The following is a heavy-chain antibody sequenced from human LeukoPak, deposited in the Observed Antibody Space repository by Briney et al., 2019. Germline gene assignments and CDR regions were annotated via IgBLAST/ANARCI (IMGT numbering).Heavy chain of an antibody. V-gene: IGHV3-21*01. Sequence: GGSLRLSCAASGFTFSSYSMNWVRQAPGKGLEWVSSISSSSSYIYYADSVKGRFTISRDNARNSLYLQMNSLRAEDTAVYCCTRGMGGWYPDYWGQGTLVTVSS. CDR2: ISSSSSYI. CDR1: GFTFSSYS. D-gene: IGHD6-19*01. J-gene: IGHJ4*02. CDR3: TRGMGGWYPDY.